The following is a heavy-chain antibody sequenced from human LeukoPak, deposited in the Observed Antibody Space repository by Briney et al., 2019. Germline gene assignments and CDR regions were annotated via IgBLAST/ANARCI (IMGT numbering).Heavy chain of an antibody. V-gene: IGHV3-11*04. Sequence: KPGGSLRLSCAASGFTFSDYYMSWIRQAPGKGLEWVSYISSSGSTVYYADSVKGRFTICRDNAKNSLYLQMNSLRAEDTAVYYCARDYYYDSSGYLGRWGQGTLVTVSS. CDR2: ISSSGSTV. J-gene: IGHJ4*02. CDR1: GFTFSDYY. CDR3: ARDYYYDSSGYLGR. D-gene: IGHD3-22*01.